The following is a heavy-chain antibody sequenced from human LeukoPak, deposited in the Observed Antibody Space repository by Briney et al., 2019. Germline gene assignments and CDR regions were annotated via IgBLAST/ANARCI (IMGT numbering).Heavy chain of an antibody. CDR1: GYTFTSYD. Sequence: ASVKVSCKASGYTFTSYDINWVRQAPGQGLEWMGWMNPNSGNTGYAQKFQGRVTMTRNTSISTAYMELSSLRSEDTAVYYCAREPYYYDSSGYHGAFDIWGQGTMVTVSS. J-gene: IGHJ3*02. CDR3: AREPYYYDSSGYHGAFDI. V-gene: IGHV1-8*01. CDR2: MNPNSGNT. D-gene: IGHD3-22*01.